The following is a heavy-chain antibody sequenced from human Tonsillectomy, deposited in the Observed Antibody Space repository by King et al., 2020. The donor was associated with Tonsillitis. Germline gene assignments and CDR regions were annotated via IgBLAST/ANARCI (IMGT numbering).Heavy chain of an antibody. D-gene: IGHD3-22*01. J-gene: IGHJ3*02. V-gene: IGHV3-30-3*01. CDR1: GFTFSSYA. CDR2: ISYDGSNK. CDR3: ARDSPSSYYDSSGYYYGAFDI. Sequence: QLVQSGGGVVQPGRSLRLSCAASGFTFSSYAMHWVRQAPGKGLEWVAVISYDGSNKYYADSVKGRFTISRDNSKNTLYLQMNSLRAEDTAVYYCARDSPSSYYDSSGYYYGAFDIWGQGTMVTVSS.